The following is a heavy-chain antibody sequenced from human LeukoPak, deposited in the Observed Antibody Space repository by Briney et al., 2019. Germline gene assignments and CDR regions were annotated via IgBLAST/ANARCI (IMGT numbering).Heavy chain of an antibody. J-gene: IGHJ5*02. V-gene: IGHV4-34*01. CDR2: INHSGST. CDR1: GGSFSGYY. CDR3: ARYNPEWSARFDP. D-gene: IGHD3-3*01. Sequence: PSETLSLTCAVYGGSFSGYYWSWIRQPPGKGLEWIGEINHSGSTNYNPSLKSRVTISVDTSKNQFSLKLSSVTAADTAVYYCARYNPEWSARFDPWGQGTLVTVSS.